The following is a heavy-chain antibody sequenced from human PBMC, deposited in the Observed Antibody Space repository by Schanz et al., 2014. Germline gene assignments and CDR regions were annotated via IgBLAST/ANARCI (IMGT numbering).Heavy chain of an antibody. CDR1: GYSFTDFY. J-gene: IGHJ4*02. CDR3: ARVAYCSGGYCYSGDH. D-gene: IGHD2-15*01. V-gene: IGHV1-2*06. Sequence: QVRLVQSGAEVKKPGASVKVSCKASGYSFTDFYINWVRQAPGQGLEWMGRVKPNSGDTSYAQKFQGRVTMTTDTSINTADMELSRLTSDDTAVYYCARVAYCSGGYCYSGDHWGQGTLVTVSS. CDR2: VKPNSGDT.